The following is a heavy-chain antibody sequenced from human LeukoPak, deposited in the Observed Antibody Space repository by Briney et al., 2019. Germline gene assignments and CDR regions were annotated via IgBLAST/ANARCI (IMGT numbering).Heavy chain of an antibody. D-gene: IGHD2-8*01. V-gene: IGHV3-23*01. J-gene: IGHJ4*02. Sequence: GGSLRLSCAASGFTFSSSGMNWVRQAPGKGLEWFSAISGGGVTYYIDSVKGRFTISRDISKNTLYLQMNSLRAEDTAIYYCALLMMYAIDFDYWGQGTLVTVSS. CDR1: GFTFSSSG. CDR2: ISGGGVT. CDR3: ALLMMYAIDFDY.